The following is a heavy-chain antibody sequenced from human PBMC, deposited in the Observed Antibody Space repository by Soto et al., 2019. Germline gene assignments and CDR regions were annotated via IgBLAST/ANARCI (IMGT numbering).Heavy chain of an antibody. D-gene: IGHD6-13*01. Sequence: EVQLVQSGAEVKKPGESLKISCKGSGYSFTSYWIGWVRQMPGKGLEWMGIIYPGDSDTRYSPSFQGQVTISADKSISTAYLQWSSLKASDTAMYYCTRTSAAGKYYYGMDVWGQGTTVTVSS. V-gene: IGHV5-51*01. CDR1: GYSFTSYW. CDR2: IYPGDSDT. J-gene: IGHJ6*02. CDR3: TRTSAAGKYYYGMDV.